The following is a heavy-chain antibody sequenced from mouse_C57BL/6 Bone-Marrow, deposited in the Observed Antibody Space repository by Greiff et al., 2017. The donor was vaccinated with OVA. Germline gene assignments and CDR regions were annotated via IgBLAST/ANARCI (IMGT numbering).Heavy chain of an antibody. CDR2: IYPSDSET. Sequence: QVQLQQPGAELVRPGSSVKLSCKASGYTFTSYWMDWVKQRPGQGLEWIGNIYPSDSETHYNQKFKDKATLTVDKSSSTAYMQLSSLTSEDSAVYYCAREGAAQASFYYFDYWGQGTTLTVSS. J-gene: IGHJ2*01. V-gene: IGHV1-61*01. CDR3: AREGAAQASFYYFDY. CDR1: GYTFTSYW. D-gene: IGHD3-2*02.